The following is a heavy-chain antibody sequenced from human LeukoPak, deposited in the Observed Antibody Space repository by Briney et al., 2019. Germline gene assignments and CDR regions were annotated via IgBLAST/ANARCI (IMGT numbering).Heavy chain of an antibody. V-gene: IGHV3-30*02. D-gene: IGHD2/OR15-2a*01. Sequence: GGSLTLSCAVSGFTFSSYGMRWVRHAPGKGLEGVAFMRYDESNKYYADSVKGRFTISRDNSKSTLYVQRNSLRAEDTAVCYCASITDYWGQGTLVTVSS. CDR1: GFTFSSYG. CDR2: MRYDESNK. J-gene: IGHJ4*02. CDR3: ASITDY.